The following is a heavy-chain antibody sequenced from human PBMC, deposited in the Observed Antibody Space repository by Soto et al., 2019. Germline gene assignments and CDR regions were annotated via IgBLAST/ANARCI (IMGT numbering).Heavy chain of an antibody. V-gene: IGHV3-23*01. J-gene: IGHJ4*02. CDR1: GFTFNRYG. D-gene: IGHD1-7*01. CDR2: ISGSGDST. CDR3: VKLRLELLYLDS. Sequence: QPVGSLRLSCAASGFTFNRYGMSWVRQAPGKGLEWVSAISGSGDSTYYADSVKGRFTISRDSSNNTLYLQMNNLRADDTALYFCVKLRLELLYLDSWGLGALVTVSS.